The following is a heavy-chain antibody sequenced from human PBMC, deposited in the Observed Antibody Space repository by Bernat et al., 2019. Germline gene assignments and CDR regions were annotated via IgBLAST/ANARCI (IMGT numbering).Heavy chain of an antibody. CDR3: ARDQAYYDILTGPYYYYYGMDV. V-gene: IGHV3-7*01. CDR1: GFTFSSYW. Sequence: EVQLLESGGGLVQPGGSLRLSCAASGFTFSSYWMSWVRQAPGKGLEWVTNIKQDGSEKYYVDSVKGRFTSSRDNAKNSLYLQMNSLRAEDTAVYYCARDQAYYDILTGPYYYYYGMDVWGQGTTVTVSS. D-gene: IGHD3-9*01. J-gene: IGHJ6*02. CDR2: IKQDGSEK.